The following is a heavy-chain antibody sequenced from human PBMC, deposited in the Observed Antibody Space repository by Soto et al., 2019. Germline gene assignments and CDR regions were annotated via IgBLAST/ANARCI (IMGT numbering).Heavy chain of an antibody. V-gene: IGHV3-30-3*01. CDR1: GFTFSSYA. CDR3: ARDLGQQLVYNWFDP. Sequence: GGSLRLSCAASGFTFSSYAMHWVRQAPGKGLEWVAVISYDGSNKYYADSVKGRFTISRDNSKNTLYLQMNSLRAEDTAVYYCARDLGQQLVYNWFDPWGQGTLVTVSS. CDR2: ISYDGSNK. D-gene: IGHD6-13*01. J-gene: IGHJ5*02.